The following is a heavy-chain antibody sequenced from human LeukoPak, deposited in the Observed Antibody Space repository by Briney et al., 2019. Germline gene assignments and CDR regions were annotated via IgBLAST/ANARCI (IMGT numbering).Heavy chain of an antibody. CDR3: ARGHKWGGLGDDPFDI. J-gene: IGHJ3*02. CDR1: GGSISGYY. Sequence: SETLSLTCSVSGGSISGYYWSWIRQPPGKGLEWIGYIYYSGSTNYNPSLQSRVTISVDTSKNQFSLKLNSMSAADTAVYYCARGHKWGGLGDDPFDIWGQGTMVTVSS. CDR2: IYYSGST. V-gene: IGHV4-59*01. D-gene: IGHD3-16*01.